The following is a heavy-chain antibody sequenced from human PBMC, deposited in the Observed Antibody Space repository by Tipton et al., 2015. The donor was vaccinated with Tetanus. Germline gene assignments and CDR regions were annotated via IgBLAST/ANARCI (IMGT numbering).Heavy chain of an antibody. Sequence: RSLRLSCAASGFIFDNYAMHWVRQVPGKGLEWVAGISWNGGSIDYADSVKGRFTISRDNAKNVLYLQMGNLRVEDTAFYYCVRDIGKTDWGQGTLVTVSS. CDR1: GFIFDNYA. J-gene: IGHJ1*01. V-gene: IGHV3-9*01. CDR2: ISWNGGSI. CDR3: VRDIGKTD.